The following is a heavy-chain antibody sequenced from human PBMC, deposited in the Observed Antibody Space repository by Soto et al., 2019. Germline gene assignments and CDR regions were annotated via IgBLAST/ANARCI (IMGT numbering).Heavy chain of an antibody. CDR2: ISAYNGNT. J-gene: IGHJ4*02. CDR3: ARGFLGSSIAVAGTVVDY. CDR1: GYTFTSYG. V-gene: IGHV1-18*01. D-gene: IGHD6-19*01. Sequence: ASVKVSCKASGYTFTSYGISWVRQAPGQGLEWMGWISAYNGNTNYAQKLQGRVTMTTDTSTSTAYMELRSLRSDDTAVYYCARGFLGSSIAVAGTVVDYWGQGTLVTVSS.